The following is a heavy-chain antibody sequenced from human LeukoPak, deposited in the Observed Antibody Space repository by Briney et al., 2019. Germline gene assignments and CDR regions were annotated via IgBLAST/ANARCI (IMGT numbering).Heavy chain of an antibody. CDR1: GFTFSSYW. J-gene: IGHJ6*02. Sequence: GGSLRLSCAASGFTFSSYWMTWVRQAPGKGLEWVANIKHDGSETNYVDSVRGRFTISRDNAENSLHLQMNSLRVEDTALYYCAKNGGPHGLDVWGQGTTVTVSS. D-gene: IGHD3-16*01. CDR3: AKNGGPHGLDV. V-gene: IGHV3-7*02. CDR2: IKHDGSET.